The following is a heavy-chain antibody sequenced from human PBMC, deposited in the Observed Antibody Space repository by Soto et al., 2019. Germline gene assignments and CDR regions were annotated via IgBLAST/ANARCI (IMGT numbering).Heavy chain of an antibody. Sequence: GGSLRLSCAASGFTFSSYAMSWVRQAPGKGLEWVSVISGSDDSTYYADSVKGRFTISRDNSKNTLYLQMNSLRAEDTAVYYCANRSSSSTFDYWGQGTQVTVSS. CDR1: GFTFSSYA. CDR2: ISGSDDST. J-gene: IGHJ4*02. D-gene: IGHD6-6*01. CDR3: ANRSSSSTFDY. V-gene: IGHV3-23*01.